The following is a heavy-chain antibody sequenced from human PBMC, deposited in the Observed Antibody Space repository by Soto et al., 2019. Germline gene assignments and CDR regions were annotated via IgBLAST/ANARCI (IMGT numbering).Heavy chain of an antibody. Sequence: PSETLSLTCTVSGVSISSYYWSWIRQPPGKGLEWIGYIYYSGSTNYNPSLKSRVTISVDTSKNQFSLKLSSVTAADTAVYYCARGLRYGSGSYYRFGHYFDYWGQGTLVTVSS. CDR1: GVSISSYY. CDR3: ARGLRYGSGSYYRFGHYFDY. J-gene: IGHJ4*02. D-gene: IGHD3-10*01. CDR2: IYYSGST. V-gene: IGHV4-59*01.